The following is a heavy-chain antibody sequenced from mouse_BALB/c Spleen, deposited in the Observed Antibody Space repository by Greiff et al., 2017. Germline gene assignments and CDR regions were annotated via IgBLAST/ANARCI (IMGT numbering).Heavy chain of an antibody. CDR1: GFTFSSYA. Sequence: DVQLVESGGGLVKPGGSLKLSCAASGFTFSSYAMSWVRQTPEKRLEWVASISSGGSTYYPDSVKGRFTISRDNARNILYLQMSSLRSEDTAMYYCAREVYGNYFDYWGQGTTLTVSS. J-gene: IGHJ2*01. D-gene: IGHD2-1*01. CDR3: AREVYGNYFDY. CDR2: ISSGGST. V-gene: IGHV5-6-5*01.